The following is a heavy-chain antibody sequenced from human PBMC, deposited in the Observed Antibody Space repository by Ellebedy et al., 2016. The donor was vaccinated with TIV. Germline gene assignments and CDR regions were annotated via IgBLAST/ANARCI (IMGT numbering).Heavy chain of an antibody. CDR3: ARDVPADAAALLDY. D-gene: IGHD2-2*01. CDR1: GGTFSTYA. Sequence: AASVKVSCKASGGTFSTYAVYWVRQAPGQGLEWVGWISAYNGNTKYGQKFQGRISLTTDTSMGTAYMELRSLKSDDTGVYFCARDVPADAAALLDYWGQGTRVTVSS. V-gene: IGHV1-18*01. J-gene: IGHJ4*02. CDR2: ISAYNGNT.